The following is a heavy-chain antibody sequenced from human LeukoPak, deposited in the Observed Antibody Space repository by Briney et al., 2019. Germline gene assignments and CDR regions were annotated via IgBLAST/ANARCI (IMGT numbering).Heavy chain of an antibody. CDR2: IYYRGST. CDR3: ARQMAFPWYFDL. V-gene: IGHV4-39*01. D-gene: IGHD5-24*01. J-gene: IGHJ2*01. CDR1: GGSISSSTHY. Sequence: SETLSLTCTVSGGSISSSTHYWGWIRQPPGKGLEGIGNIYYRGSTYYNPSLKSRVTISVDTSKNQFSLKLSSVTPADTAVFYCARQMAFPWYFDLWGRGTLVTVSS.